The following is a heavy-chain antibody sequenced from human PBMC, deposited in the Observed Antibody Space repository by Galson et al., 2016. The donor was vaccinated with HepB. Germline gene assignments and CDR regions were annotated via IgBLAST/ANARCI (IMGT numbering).Heavy chain of an antibody. CDR2: VSYDGGHK. J-gene: IGHJ4*02. Sequence: SLRLSCAASGFTFSSYAMHWVRQAPGKGLEWVAVVSYDGGHKYYSDSVMGRFTIARDNSKNTVFLQLNSLRTEDTALYYCATASNSGTIYYFDYWGQGTLVTVSS. CDR3: ATASNSGTIYYFDY. CDR1: GFTFSSYA. D-gene: IGHD1-26*01. V-gene: IGHV3-30*04.